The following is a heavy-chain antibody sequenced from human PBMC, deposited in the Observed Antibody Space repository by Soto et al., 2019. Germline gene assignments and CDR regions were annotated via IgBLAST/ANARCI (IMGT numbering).Heavy chain of an antibody. CDR3: XXXXXXXXXXXXXXMDV. J-gene: IGHJ6*02. Sequence: QIQLMQSGAEVKKPGSSVKVSCKASGGTFSSYVISWVRQAPGQGLEWMGGIIPMVGTANYAQKFQGRVRSTAXXSXSXXYMELCSLRSEDTGVYYCXXXXXXXXXXXXXXMDVWGQGTTVTVSS. CDR2: IIPMVGTA. CDR1: GGTFSSYV. V-gene: IGHV1-69*12.